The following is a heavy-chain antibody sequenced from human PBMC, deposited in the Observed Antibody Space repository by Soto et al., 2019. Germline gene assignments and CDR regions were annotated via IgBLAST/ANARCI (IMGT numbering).Heavy chain of an antibody. Sequence: GGSLRLSCAASGFTFSRYWMHWVRQTPGKGLVWVSRIDNTGSVTTYADSVRGRFTISRDNAKNTSYLQMNSLRAEDTAVYYCARDQTVAGPTTFDYCGQGTLVTVSS. V-gene: IGHV3-74*01. D-gene: IGHD6-19*01. CDR2: IDNTGSVT. J-gene: IGHJ4*02. CDR1: GFTFSRYW. CDR3: ARDQTVAGPTTFDY.